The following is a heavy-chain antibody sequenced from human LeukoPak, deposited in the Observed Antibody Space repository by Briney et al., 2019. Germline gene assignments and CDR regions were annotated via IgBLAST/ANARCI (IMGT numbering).Heavy chain of an antibody. Sequence: GGSLRLSCAASGFTFSSYAMSWVRQAPGKGLEWVSAISGSGGSTYYADSVKGRFTTSRDSSKNTLYLQMNSLRAEDTAIYYCAKDQGTTVTTSWGQGTLVTVSS. V-gene: IGHV3-23*01. CDR2: ISGSGGST. CDR1: GFTFSSYA. CDR3: AKDQGTTVTTS. J-gene: IGHJ4*02. D-gene: IGHD4-17*01.